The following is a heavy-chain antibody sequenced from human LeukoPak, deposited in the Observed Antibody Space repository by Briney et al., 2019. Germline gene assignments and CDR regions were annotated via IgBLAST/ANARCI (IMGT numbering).Heavy chain of an antibody. CDR3: AREARERGGFDY. D-gene: IGHD5-24*01. CDR2: IWYDGSNK. V-gene: IGHV3-33*01. CDR1: GFTFSNYG. J-gene: IGHJ4*02. Sequence: GGSLRLSCAASGFTFSNYGMNWVRQAPGKGLEWVAVIWYDGSNKYYADSVKGRFTISRDNSKNTLYLQMNSLRAEDTAVYYCAREARERGGFDYWGQGALVTVSS.